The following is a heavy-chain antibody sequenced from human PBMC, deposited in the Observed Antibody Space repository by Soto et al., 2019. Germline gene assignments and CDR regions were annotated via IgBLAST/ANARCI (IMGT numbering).Heavy chain of an antibody. CDR2: IYYSGST. CDR3: ARIIRFGDFDI. J-gene: IGHJ3*02. V-gene: IGHV4-30-4*01. Sequence: PSETLSLTCTVSGGSISSGDYYWSWIRQPPGKGLEWIGYIYYSGSTYYNPSLKSRVTISVDTSKNQFSLKLSSVTAADTAVYYCARIIRFGDFDIWGQGTMVTVSS. CDR1: GGSISSGDYY. D-gene: IGHD3-16*01.